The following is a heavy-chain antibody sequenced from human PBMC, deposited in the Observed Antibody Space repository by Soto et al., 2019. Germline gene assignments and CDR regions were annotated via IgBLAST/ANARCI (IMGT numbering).Heavy chain of an antibody. CDR2: IKQDGSEK. Sequence: GSLRLSCAASGFTFSSYAMSCVRQAPGKGLEWVANIKQDGSEKYYVDSVKGRFTISRDNAKNSLYLQMNSLRAEDTAVYYCARDRYSYYDFWSGSLPYYYYGMDVWGQGTTVTVSS. J-gene: IGHJ6*02. CDR1: GFTFSSYA. V-gene: IGHV3-7*01. D-gene: IGHD3-3*01. CDR3: ARDRYSYYDFWSGSLPYYYYGMDV.